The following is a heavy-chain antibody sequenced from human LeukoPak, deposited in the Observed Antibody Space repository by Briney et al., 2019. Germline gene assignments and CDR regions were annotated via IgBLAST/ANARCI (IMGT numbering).Heavy chain of an antibody. CDR3: ATELLRGQWLLQGSDTSDI. J-gene: IGHJ3*02. Sequence: PGGSLRLSCAASGFTFNTYGMHWVRHAPGKGLEWMAVILHDGSNKNYADSVKGRFTISRDNSKNTLYLQMNSLRAEDTAVYYCATELLRGQWLLQGSDTSDIWGQGTMVTVSS. D-gene: IGHD6-19*01. V-gene: IGHV3-33*01. CDR1: GFTFNTYG. CDR2: ILHDGSNK.